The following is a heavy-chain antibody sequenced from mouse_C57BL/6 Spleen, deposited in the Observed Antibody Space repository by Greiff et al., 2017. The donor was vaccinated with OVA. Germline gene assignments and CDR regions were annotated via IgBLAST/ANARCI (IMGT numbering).Heavy chain of an antibody. J-gene: IGHJ2*01. CDR3: ASSYGYAVGNYFDY. CDR1: GFTFSDYG. Sequence: EVKLVESGGGLVKPGGSLKLSCAASGFTFSDYGMHWVRQAPEKGLEWVAYISSGSSTIYYADTVKGRFTISRDNAKNTLFLQMTSLRSEDTAMYYCASSYGYAVGNYFDYWGQGTTLTVSS. V-gene: IGHV5-17*01. D-gene: IGHD2-2*01. CDR2: ISSGSSTI.